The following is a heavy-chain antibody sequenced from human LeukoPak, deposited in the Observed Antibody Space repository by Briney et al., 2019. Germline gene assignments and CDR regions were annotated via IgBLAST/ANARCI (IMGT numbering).Heavy chain of an antibody. CDR2: ISSSGSTI. D-gene: IGHD5-12*01. V-gene: IGHV3-11*01. CDR1: GFTFSDYY. CDR3: ARVGFVDVVATIKARGAFDI. J-gene: IGHJ3*02. Sequence: GGSLRLSCAASGFTFSDYYMSWIRQAPGKGLEWVSYISSSGSTIYYADSVKGRFTISRDNAKNSLYLQMNSLRAEDTAVYYCARVGFVDVVATIKARGAFDIWGQGTMVTVSS.